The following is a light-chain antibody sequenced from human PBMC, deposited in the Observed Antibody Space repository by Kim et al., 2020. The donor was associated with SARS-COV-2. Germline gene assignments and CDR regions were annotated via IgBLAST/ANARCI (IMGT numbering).Light chain of an antibody. CDR1: QSISSN. CDR2: GSS. J-gene: IGKJ2*01. V-gene: IGKV3-15*01. CDR3: QQYNKWPLYT. Sequence: VSPGERATRSCRASQSISSNLAWYQQKPGQAPRLLIYGSSTRATGTPVRFSGSGSGTEFSLTISSLQSEDFAVYYCQQYNKWPLYTFGQGTKLEI.